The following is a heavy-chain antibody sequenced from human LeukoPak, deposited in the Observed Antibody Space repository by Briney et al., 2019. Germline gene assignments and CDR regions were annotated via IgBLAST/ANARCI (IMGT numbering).Heavy chain of an antibody. Sequence: GGSLRLSCAASGFPFSTYGMRWVRQAPGKGLEWVAVISYDGSDQYYADSVKGRFTVSRDNSKNTLYLQMNSLRAEDTAVYYCARTIRDYGLTYFDYWGQGTLVTVSS. J-gene: IGHJ4*02. V-gene: IGHV3-30*03. D-gene: IGHD4-17*01. CDR3: ARTIRDYGLTYFDY. CDR1: GFPFSTYG. CDR2: ISYDGSDQ.